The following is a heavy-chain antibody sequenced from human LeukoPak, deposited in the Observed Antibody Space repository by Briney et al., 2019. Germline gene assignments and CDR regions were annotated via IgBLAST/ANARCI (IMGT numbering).Heavy chain of an antibody. CDR2: IYYSGST. D-gene: IGHD6-19*01. J-gene: IGHJ4*02. V-gene: IGHV4-39*01. Sequence: KPSETLSLTCTVSGGSISSSSHYWGWIRQPPGKGLEWIGSIYYSGSTYYNPSLKSRVTISVDTSKNQFSLKLSSVTAADTAVYYCASWGPYSSGWYVEYFDYWGQGTLVTVSS. CDR1: GGSISSSSHY. CDR3: ASWGPYSSGWYVEYFDY.